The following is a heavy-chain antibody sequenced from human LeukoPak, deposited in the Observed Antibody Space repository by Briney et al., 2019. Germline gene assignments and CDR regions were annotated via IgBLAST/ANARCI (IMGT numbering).Heavy chain of an antibody. D-gene: IGHD3-22*01. J-gene: IGHJ4*02. Sequence: SETLSLTCTVSGGSISSSTHYWGWIRQPPGKGLEWIGSIYYSGSTYYNPSLKSRVTISVETSKNQFSLKLSSVTAADTAVYYCAKVSDRDSSGYYWGFEYWGQGTLVTVSS. CDR3: AKVSDRDSSGYYWGFEY. V-gene: IGHV4-39*01. CDR1: GGSISSSTHY. CDR2: IYYSGST.